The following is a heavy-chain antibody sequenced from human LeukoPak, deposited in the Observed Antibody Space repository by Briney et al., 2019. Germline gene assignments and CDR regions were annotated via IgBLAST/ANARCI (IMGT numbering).Heavy chain of an antibody. D-gene: IGHD1-26*01. J-gene: IGHJ4*02. CDR1: EFTLSEYY. CDR3: ARDSNDDSGDY. CDR2: ISGGGSTI. Sequence: GGSLRLSCAASEFTLSEYYMSWIRQAPGKGREWVSYISGGGSTISYADSVKGRFTISRDNAKNSLYLQMNSLRAEDTAVYYCARDSNDDSGDYWGQGTLVTVSS. V-gene: IGHV3-11*04.